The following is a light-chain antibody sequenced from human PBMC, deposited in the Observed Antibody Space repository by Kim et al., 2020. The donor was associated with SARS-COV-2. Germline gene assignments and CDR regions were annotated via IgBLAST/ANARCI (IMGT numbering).Light chain of an antibody. CDR3: QQYNSWPWT. V-gene: IGKV3-15*01. Sequence: DTVMTQSPVTLSVSPGERATLSCRASQTVGTNLAWYQHKPGQAPRLLIYGASTRATDIPARLSGSGSGTEFTLIISSLQSEDSALYYCQQYNSWPWTFGQGTKVDIK. CDR1: QTVGTN. J-gene: IGKJ1*01. CDR2: GAS.